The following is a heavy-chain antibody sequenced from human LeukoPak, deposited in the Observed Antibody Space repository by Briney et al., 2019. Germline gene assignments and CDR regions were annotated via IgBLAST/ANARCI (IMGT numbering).Heavy chain of an antibody. CDR1: GDSISYYY. V-gene: IGHV4-59*01. CDR2: IYCSGNT. Sequence: PSETLSLTCTVSGDSISYYYWSWIRQPPGKGLEWIGKIYCSGNTNYNPSLKSRVTISVDTSKNQFSLKLSSVTAADTAVYYCARVRGYSYDSSDFDYWGQGTLVTVSS. J-gene: IGHJ4*02. CDR3: ARVRGYSYDSSDFDY. D-gene: IGHD5-18*01.